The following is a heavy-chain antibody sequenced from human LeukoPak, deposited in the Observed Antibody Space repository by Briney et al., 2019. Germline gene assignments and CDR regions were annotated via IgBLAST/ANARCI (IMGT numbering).Heavy chain of an antibody. Sequence: PGGSLRLSCAASGFTFSSNYMSWVRQAPGEGLEWVSVIYSGGSTYYADSVKGRFTISRDNSKNTLYLQMNSLRAEDTAVYYCAKDQDRGGAAYYFDYWGQGTLVTVSS. J-gene: IGHJ4*02. V-gene: IGHV3-53*05. CDR1: GFTFSSNY. CDR3: AKDQDRGGAAYYFDY. D-gene: IGHD1-26*01. CDR2: IYSGGST.